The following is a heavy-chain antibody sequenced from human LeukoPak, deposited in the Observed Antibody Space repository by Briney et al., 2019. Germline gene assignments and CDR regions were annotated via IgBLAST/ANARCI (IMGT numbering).Heavy chain of an antibody. CDR1: GSRFTSYW. Sequence: GASLKISCKGSGSRFTSYWIGWVRPMPGKGLEWMGIIYPGDSDTRYSPSFQGQVTISADKSISTAYLQWSSLKASDTAMYYCARRAGGYYGGGGSFDPWGQGTLVTVSS. D-gene: IGHD3-10*01. CDR2: IYPGDSDT. CDR3: ARRAGGYYGGGGSFDP. J-gene: IGHJ5*02. V-gene: IGHV5-51*01.